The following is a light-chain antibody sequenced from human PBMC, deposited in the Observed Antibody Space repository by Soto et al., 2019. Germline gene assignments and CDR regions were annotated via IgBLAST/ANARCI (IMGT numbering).Light chain of an antibody. CDR3: QQYHNWPIT. Sequence: EIVMTHSPATLSVSPWESATLSCRASQSVSSNLAWHQQRPGQAPRILMYDASTRATGISARFSGSGSGTEFTLTISSLQSEDFAVYYCQQYHNWPITFGQGTRLETK. CDR1: QSVSSN. V-gene: IGKV3-15*01. J-gene: IGKJ5*01. CDR2: DAS.